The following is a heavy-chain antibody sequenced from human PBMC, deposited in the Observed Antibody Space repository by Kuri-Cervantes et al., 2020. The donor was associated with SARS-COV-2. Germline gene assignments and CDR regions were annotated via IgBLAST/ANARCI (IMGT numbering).Heavy chain of an antibody. V-gene: IGHV3-48*01. Sequence: GESLKISCAASGFTFSSYSMNWVRQAPGKGLEWVSYISSSSSTIYYADSVKGRFTISRDNAKNSLYLQMNSLRAEDTAVYYCARVGLGGDCDYWGQGTLVTVSS. CDR1: GFTFSSYS. CDR3: ARVGLGGDCDY. D-gene: IGHD3-16*01. CDR2: ISSSSSTI. J-gene: IGHJ4*02.